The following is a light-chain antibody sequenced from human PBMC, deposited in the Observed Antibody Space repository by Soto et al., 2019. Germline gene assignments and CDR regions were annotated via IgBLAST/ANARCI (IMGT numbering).Light chain of an antibody. J-gene: IGKJ2*01. Sequence: DIQMTQSPSSLSASVGDRVTITCRASQRISNYLNWYQHKPGKAPRLLIYAASSLQSGVPSRFSGSGYGTDFTLTISSLQPEDFVTYYCQQSYSTLDYTFGQGTKVEIK. CDR2: AAS. V-gene: IGKV1-39*01. CDR3: QQSYSTLDYT. CDR1: QRISNY.